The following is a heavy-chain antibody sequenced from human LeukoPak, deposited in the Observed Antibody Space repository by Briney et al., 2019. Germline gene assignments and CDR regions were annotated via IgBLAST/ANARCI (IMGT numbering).Heavy chain of an antibody. CDR2: IYYSGST. J-gene: IGHJ4*02. CDR3: ARGYHDFSGYWLSYFDY. V-gene: IGHV4-59*01. CDR1: GGSISSYY. Sequence: SETLSLTCTVSGGSISSYYWRWIRQPPGKGLEWIGNIYYSGSTNYNPSLKSRVTISVDTSKNQFSLKLNSVTAADTAVYYCARGYHDFSGYWLSYFDYWGQGTLVTVSS. D-gene: IGHD3-22*01.